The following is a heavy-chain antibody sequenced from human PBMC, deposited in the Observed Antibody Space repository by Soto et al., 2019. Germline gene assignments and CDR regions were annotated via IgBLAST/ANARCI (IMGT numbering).Heavy chain of an antibody. V-gene: IGHV4-34*01. Sequence: QVQLQQWGAGLLKPSETLSLTCAVYGGSFSGYYWSWIRQPPGKGLAWIGEINHSGSTNYKPSLMSRVTITVDTSKNQFSLKLSSVTAADTAVYYCARGRSGDYWAYSGQGTLVTVSS. CDR2: INHSGST. J-gene: IGHJ4*02. CDR3: ARGRSGDYWAY. CDR1: GGSFSGYY.